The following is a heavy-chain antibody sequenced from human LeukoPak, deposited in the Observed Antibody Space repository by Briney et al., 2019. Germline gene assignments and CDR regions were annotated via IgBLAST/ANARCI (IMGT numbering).Heavy chain of an antibody. Sequence: GGSLRLSCAASGFTFSDYYMSWIRQAPGKGLEWVSYISSSGSTIYYADSVKGRFTISRDNAKNSLYLQMNSLRAEDTAVYYCARDLGYDILSRDDAFDIWGQGTMVTVSS. CDR1: GFTFSDYY. D-gene: IGHD3-9*01. J-gene: IGHJ3*02. V-gene: IGHV3-11*01. CDR2: ISSSGSTI. CDR3: ARDLGYDILSRDDAFDI.